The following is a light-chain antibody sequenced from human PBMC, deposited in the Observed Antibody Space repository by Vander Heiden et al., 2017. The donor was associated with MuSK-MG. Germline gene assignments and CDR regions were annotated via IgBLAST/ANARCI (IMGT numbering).Light chain of an antibody. CDR3: CSYAGSDTWV. CDR1: SSAVGGYNY. V-gene: IGLV2-11*01. Sequence: SALTQPRSVSGAPGQSVTLSCTGTSSAVGGYNYVSWYQQPPAQAPTLLIHTVRQRPSVVPVRFSGSRSDTTTSLTVSERQDEDEAEYYCCSYAGSDTWVFGGGTKLTVL. J-gene: IGLJ3*02. CDR2: TVR.